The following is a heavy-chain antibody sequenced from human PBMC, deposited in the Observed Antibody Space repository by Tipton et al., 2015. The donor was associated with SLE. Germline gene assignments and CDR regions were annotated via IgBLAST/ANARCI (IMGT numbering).Heavy chain of an antibody. J-gene: IGHJ5*02. D-gene: IGHD2-2*02. V-gene: IGHV4-59*12. CDR3: ARDGCSSTSCYSDGNWFDP. CDR1: GGSISSYY. Sequence: TLSLTCTVSGGSISSYYWSWIRQPPGKGLEWIGYIYYSGSTNYNPSLKSRVTISVDTSKNQFSLKLSSVTAADTAVYYCARDGCSSTSCYSDGNWFDPWGQGTLVTVSS. CDR2: IYYSGST.